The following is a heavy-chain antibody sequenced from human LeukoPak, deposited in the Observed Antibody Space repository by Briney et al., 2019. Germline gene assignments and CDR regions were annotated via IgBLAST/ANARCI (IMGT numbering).Heavy chain of an antibody. D-gene: IGHD3-10*01. Sequence: GGSLRLSCAASGFTFSSYSMNWVRQAPGKGLEWVSSISSSSSYIYYADSVKGRFTISRDNSKNTLYLQMNSLRAEDTAVYYCAKLDRVDYYGSFNDYWGQGTLVTVSS. CDR3: AKLDRVDYYGSFNDY. CDR2: ISSSSSYI. V-gene: IGHV3-21*04. CDR1: GFTFSSYS. J-gene: IGHJ4*02.